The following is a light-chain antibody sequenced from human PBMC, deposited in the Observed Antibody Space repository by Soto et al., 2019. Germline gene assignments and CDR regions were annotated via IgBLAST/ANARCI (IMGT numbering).Light chain of an antibody. CDR2: VVS. Sequence: QSALTQPASVSGSPGQSITISCTGTSSDVGGYNYVSWYQQHPGKAPKLMIYVVSNRPSGVSNRFSGSKSGNTASLTISGLQAEDEDDYYCSSYTSSSTVVFGGGTQLTVL. CDR3: SSYTSSSTVV. CDR1: SSDVGGYNY. V-gene: IGLV2-14*01. J-gene: IGLJ2*01.